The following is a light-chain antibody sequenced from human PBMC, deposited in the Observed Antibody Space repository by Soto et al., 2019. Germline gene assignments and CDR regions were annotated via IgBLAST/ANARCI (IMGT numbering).Light chain of an antibody. V-gene: IGLV1-40*01. CDR1: SSNIGAGYD. CDR2: GNS. CDR3: QSYDSSVSKVV. Sequence: QSVLTQPPSVSGAPGQRVTISCTGSSSNIGAGYDVHWYQQLPGTAPKLLIYGNSNRPSGVPDRSSGSKSVTSASLAITGLQAEDLADYYCQSYDSSVSKVVFGGGTKLTVL. J-gene: IGLJ2*01.